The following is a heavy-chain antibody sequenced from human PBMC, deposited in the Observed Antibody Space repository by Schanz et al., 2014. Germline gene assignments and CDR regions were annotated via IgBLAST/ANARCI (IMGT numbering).Heavy chain of an antibody. CDR3: ARDFSAYVGNYFDY. CDR2: FIPILDVG. J-gene: IGHJ4*02. D-gene: IGHD5-12*01. CDR1: GGTFSSYT. V-gene: IGHV1-69*04. Sequence: QVQLVQSGAEVKKPGSSMKVSCKASGGTFSSYTISWVRQARGQGLEWVGRFIPILDVGNYAQQFQGRVTFTADKSTSTAYMELTSLRSEDTAVYYCARDFSAYVGNYFDYWGQGTLVTVSS.